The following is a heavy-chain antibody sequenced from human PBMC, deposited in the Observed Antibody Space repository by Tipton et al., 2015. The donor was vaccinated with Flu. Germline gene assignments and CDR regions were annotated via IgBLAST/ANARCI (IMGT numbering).Heavy chain of an antibody. D-gene: IGHD3-3*01. CDR2: VDYSGDT. Sequence: TLSLTCTVSGGSITNYHWGWIRQPPGKGLEWIANVDYSGDTYYNPSLKSRVTISLDTSENQFSLKLSAVTAADTAVYYCARHRYYADDTGPGVYFNYWGQGTLVTVSS. CDR1: GGSITNYH. V-gene: IGHV4-39*01. J-gene: IGHJ4*02. CDR3: ARHRYYADDTGPGVYFNY.